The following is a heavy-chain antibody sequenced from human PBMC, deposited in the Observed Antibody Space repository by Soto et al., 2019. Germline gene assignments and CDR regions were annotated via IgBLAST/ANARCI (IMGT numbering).Heavy chain of an antibody. CDR3: ARDKDTAMMDYYYGMDV. Sequence: GASVKVSCKASGYTFTSYAMHWVRQAPGQRLEWMGWINAGNGNTNYAQKLQGRVTMTTDTSTSTAYMELRSLRSDDTAVYYCARDKDTAMMDYYYGMDVWGQGTTVT. J-gene: IGHJ6*02. CDR1: GYTFTSYA. CDR2: INAGNGNT. V-gene: IGHV1-3*01. D-gene: IGHD5-18*01.